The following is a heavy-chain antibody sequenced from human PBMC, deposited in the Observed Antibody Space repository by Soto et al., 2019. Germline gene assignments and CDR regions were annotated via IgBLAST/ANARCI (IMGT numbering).Heavy chain of an antibody. CDR3: ARGLGGYEILRGGDYYYAMDV. Sequence: QVQLVESEGGVVQPGRSLRLSCAASGFTFNAYVMHWVRQAPGKGLEWMAIIWYDGSNKYYGDSVKGRFTISRDNSKNVLYLQMNSLRDDDTAVYYCARGLGGYEILRGGDYYYAMDVWGQGTTVTVSS. J-gene: IGHJ6*02. CDR2: IWYDGSNK. V-gene: IGHV3-33*01. D-gene: IGHD3-9*01. CDR1: GFTFNAYV.